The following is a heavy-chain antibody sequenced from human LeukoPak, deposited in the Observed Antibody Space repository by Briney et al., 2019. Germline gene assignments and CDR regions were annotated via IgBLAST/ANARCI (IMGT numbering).Heavy chain of an antibody. Sequence: GGSLRLSCAASGFTFSSYAMSWVRQAPGKGLEWVSAISGSGGSTYYADSVKGRFTISRDNSKNTLYLQMNGLRAEDTAVYYCAKDEAVAGPSEYFQHWGQGTLVTVSS. V-gene: IGHV3-23*01. CDR1: GFTFSSYA. J-gene: IGHJ1*01. CDR2: ISGSGGST. CDR3: AKDEAVAGPSEYFQH. D-gene: IGHD6-19*01.